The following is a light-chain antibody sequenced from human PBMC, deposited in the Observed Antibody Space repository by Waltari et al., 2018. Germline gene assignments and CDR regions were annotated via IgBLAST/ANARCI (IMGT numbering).Light chain of an antibody. V-gene: IGKV1-5*03. CDR1: RTIDSW. CDR2: EAS. CDR3: QQHRDFVPIL. J-gene: IGKJ3*01. Sequence: DIQMTQSPSTLSASVGDRVTITCRASRTIDSWLAWYQQKPGKAPKVLIYEASNLESGVPSRFSGSGSGTEFTLTISSLQPDDYATYYCQQHRDFVPILFGPGTKVESK.